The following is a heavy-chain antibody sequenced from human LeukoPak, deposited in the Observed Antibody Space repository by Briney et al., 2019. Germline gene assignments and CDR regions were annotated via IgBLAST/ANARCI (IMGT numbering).Heavy chain of an antibody. CDR3: ARRFSTAVAGPTFNNWVDP. CDR1: GYSFTSYW. V-gene: IGHV5-51*01. J-gene: IGHJ5*02. Sequence: GEPLKISCKGSGYSFTSYWIGWVGQMPGKGLGWIGKIYPCDSDTRYSPSFQGQVTISADKSISTAYLQWSSLKASDTAMYYCARRFSTAVAGPTFNNWVDPWGQGTLVTVSS. D-gene: IGHD6-19*01. CDR2: IYPCDSDT.